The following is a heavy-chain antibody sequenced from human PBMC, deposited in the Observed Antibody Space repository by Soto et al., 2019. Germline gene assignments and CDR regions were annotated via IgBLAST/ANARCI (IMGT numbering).Heavy chain of an antibody. D-gene: IGHD4-4*01. V-gene: IGHV1-3*01. Sequence: QVQLVQSGAEVKKPGASVKVSCKASGYTFTSYAMHWVRQAPGQRLEWMGWINAGNGNTKYSQKFQGRVTITRDTSASTAYMELSSLRSGDTAVYYCARSTVTPGAWFDPWGQGTLVTVSS. CDR1: GYTFTSYA. CDR2: INAGNGNT. CDR3: ARSTVTPGAWFDP. J-gene: IGHJ5*02.